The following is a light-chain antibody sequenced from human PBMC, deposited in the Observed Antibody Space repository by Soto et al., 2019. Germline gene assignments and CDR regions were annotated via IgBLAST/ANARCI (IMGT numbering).Light chain of an antibody. CDR3: ATWDDGVNGVL. CDR1: NSNIESHS. CDR2: SND. V-gene: IGLV1-44*01. Sequence: QSVLTQPPSVSGTPEQRVSISCSGSNSNIESHSVDWYQHFPGTAPKLVINSNDQRPSGVPDRFSGSKSGTSASLGISGLQSEDEADYYCATWDDGVNGVLFGGGTKLTVL. J-gene: IGLJ2*01.